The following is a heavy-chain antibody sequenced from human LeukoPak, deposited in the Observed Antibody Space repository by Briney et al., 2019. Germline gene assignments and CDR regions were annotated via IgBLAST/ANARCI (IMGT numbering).Heavy chain of an antibody. CDR1: GFTFSNYG. V-gene: IGHV3-48*04. D-gene: IGHD5-18*01. Sequence: GGSLRLACAVSGFTFSNYGMTWVRQAPGKGLEWVSYISTSSGTIYYTDSVKGRFTISRDNAKSALYLQMSSLTAEDTGVYYCARVPSGYTLGFGYFYYYMDVWVKGTTVAVSS. CDR2: ISTSSGTI. J-gene: IGHJ6*03. CDR3: ARVPSGYTLGFGYFYYYMDV.